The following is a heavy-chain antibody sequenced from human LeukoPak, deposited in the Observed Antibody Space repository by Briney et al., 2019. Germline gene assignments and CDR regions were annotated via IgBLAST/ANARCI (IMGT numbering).Heavy chain of an antibody. J-gene: IGHJ4*02. CDR2: IIPILGIA. D-gene: IGHD2-15*01. CDR1: GGTFSSYA. CDR3: ARTTSKRGYCSGGSCYGAFDY. V-gene: IGHV1-69*04. Sequence: ASVKVSCKASGGTFSSYAISWVRQAPGQGLEWMGRIIPILGIANYAQKFQGRVTITADKSTSTAYMELSSLRSEDTAVYYCARTTSKRGYCSGGSCYGAFDYWGQGTLVTASS.